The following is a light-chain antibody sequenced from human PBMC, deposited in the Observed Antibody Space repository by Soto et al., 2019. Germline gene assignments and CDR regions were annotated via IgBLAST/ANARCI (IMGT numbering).Light chain of an antibody. CDR3: QQYSNWPYT. CDR1: QSLTNN. J-gene: IGKJ2*01. V-gene: IGKV3-15*01. Sequence: TLSVSPGERATLSCRASQSLTNNLAWYQQKPGQAPRLLIYGAFTRATGIPARFSGSGSGTEFTLTISSLQSEDFAVYYCQQYSNWPYTFGQGTKVDIK. CDR2: GAF.